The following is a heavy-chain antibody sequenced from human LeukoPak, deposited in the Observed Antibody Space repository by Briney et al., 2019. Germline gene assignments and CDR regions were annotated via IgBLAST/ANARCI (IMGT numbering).Heavy chain of an antibody. CDR1: GYTFTGYY. Sequence: ASVKVSCKTSGYTFTGYYMHWVRQAPGQGLDWMGFINPSGGSTRYAQNFQGRVTMTRDTSTSTIYMELSSLRSEDTAVYYCARDPRGNSVYVFDYWGQGTLVTVSS. J-gene: IGHJ4*02. V-gene: IGHV1-46*01. CDR3: ARDPRGNSVYVFDY. CDR2: INPSGGST. D-gene: IGHD5/OR15-5a*01.